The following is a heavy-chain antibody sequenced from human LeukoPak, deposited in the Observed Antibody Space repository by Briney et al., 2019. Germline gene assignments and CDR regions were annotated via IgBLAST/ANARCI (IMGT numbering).Heavy chain of an antibody. CDR2: ISYDGSHK. Sequence: AGGSLRLSCAASGLTFSGFAMPWVRQAPGKGLEYLAYISYDGSHKDHRDSVKGRFTISRDNSRSTLYLEMNSLRAEDTAVYYCARDYCSGGICKRGDYWGQGTLVTVSS. V-gene: IGHV3-30-3*01. D-gene: IGHD2-15*01. J-gene: IGHJ4*02. CDR3: ARDYCSGGICKRGDY. CDR1: GLTFSGFA.